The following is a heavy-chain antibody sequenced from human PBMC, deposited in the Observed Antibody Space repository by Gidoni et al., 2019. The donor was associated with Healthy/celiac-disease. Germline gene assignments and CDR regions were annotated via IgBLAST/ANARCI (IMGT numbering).Heavy chain of an antibody. CDR1: GASSSSGGYY. CDR3: ARGAHYGDYVDY. J-gene: IGHJ4*02. V-gene: IGHV4-31*03. D-gene: IGHD4-17*01. Sequence: QVQLQESGPGLVKPSQTLSLTCTVSGASSSSGGYYWRWIRQHPGKGLEWIGYIYYSGSTYYNPSLKSRVTISVDTSKNQFSRKLSSVTAADTAVYHCARGAHYGDYVDYWGQGTLVTVSS. CDR2: IYYSGST.